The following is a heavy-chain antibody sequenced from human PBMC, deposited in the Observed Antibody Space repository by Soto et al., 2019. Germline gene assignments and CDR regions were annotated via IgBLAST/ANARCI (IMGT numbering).Heavy chain of an antibody. Sequence: QVQLVQSGAEVKKPGASVKVSCKASGYTFTSYGISWVRQAPGQGLEGMGWISAYNGNTKYAQKLQGRVTRTTDTSTSTTYMEQRSLRTDGTDESYVASDLPPEDYWGQGTLVTVSS. CDR3: ASDLPPEDY. CDR2: ISAYNGNT. V-gene: IGHV1-18*01. J-gene: IGHJ4*02. CDR1: GYTFTSYG.